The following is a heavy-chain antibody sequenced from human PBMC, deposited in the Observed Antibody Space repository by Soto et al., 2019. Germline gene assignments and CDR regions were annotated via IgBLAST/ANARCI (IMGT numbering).Heavy chain of an antibody. CDR3: ARAIDLVATIHYFDY. CDR1: GGTFSSYA. V-gene: IGHV1-69*06. Sequence: QVQLVQSGAEVKKPGSSVKVSCKASGGTFSSYAISWVRQAPGQGLAWMGGIIPIFGTANYAQKFQGRVTITADKSTSTAYMELSSLRSEDTAVYYCARAIDLVATIHYFDYWGQGTLVTVSS. J-gene: IGHJ4*02. CDR2: IIPIFGTA. D-gene: IGHD5-12*01.